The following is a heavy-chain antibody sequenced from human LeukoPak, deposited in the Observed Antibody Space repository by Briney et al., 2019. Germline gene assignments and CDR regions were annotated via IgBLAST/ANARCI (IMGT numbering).Heavy chain of an antibody. D-gene: IGHD3-10*01. CDR3: AKDVYDSGRTQYDHYYGMDV. CDR1: GFTFSSHG. Sequence: GKSLRLSCAASGFTFSSHGMHWVRQPPGKGLEWVAVVSYDGRNRYADSVKGRFTMSRDDSKNTLYLEMNSLRGADTAVYYCAKDVYDSGRTQYDHYYGMDVWGQGTTVTVSS. J-gene: IGHJ6*02. CDR2: VSYDGRNR. V-gene: IGHV3-30*18.